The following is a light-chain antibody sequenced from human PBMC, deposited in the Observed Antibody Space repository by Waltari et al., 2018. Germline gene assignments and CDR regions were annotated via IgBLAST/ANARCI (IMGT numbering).Light chain of an antibody. CDR3: QHYDSYSPWT. CDR1: QDVNSW. Sequence: DIQMTQSPSTLSASVRDRVSITCRASQDVNSWLAWYQQKPGKAPKLLIYRTSRLESSVPSRFSGSGSGTEFTLTISSLQPDDFATYYCQHYDSYSPWTFGQGTRVEV. V-gene: IGKV1-5*03. CDR2: RTS. J-gene: IGKJ1*01.